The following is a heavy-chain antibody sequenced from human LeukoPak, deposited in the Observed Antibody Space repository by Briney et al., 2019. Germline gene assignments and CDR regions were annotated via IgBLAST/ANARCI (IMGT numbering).Heavy chain of an antibody. CDR1: GFTFSSYA. D-gene: IGHD2-2*01. J-gene: IGHJ4*02. Sequence: GASLRLSCAASGFTFSSYAMNWVRQTPGKGLEWVSAINPSGSTYYGDSVKGRFTISRDNSKNTLYLQMDSLRAEDTAVYYCAKDRNIEYCSGTSCLGPFDYWGQGTLVTVSS. CDR3: AKDRNIEYCSGTSCLGPFDY. V-gene: IGHV3-23*01. CDR2: INPSGST.